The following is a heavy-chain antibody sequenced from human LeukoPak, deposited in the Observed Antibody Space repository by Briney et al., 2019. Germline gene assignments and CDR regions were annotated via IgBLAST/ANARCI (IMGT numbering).Heavy chain of an antibody. CDR2: IYYSEST. CDR1: GGSISSYY. Sequence: SETLSLTCTVSGGSISSYYWGWIRQPPGKGLGWIVSIYYSESTYYNPSLKSRVTISVDTSKNQFSLKLSSVTAADTAVYYCARVYYDYVWGSYRYNHYYNWFDPWGQGTLVTVSS. J-gene: IGHJ5*02. CDR3: ARVYYDYVWGSYRYNHYYNWFDP. D-gene: IGHD3-16*02. V-gene: IGHV4-39*01.